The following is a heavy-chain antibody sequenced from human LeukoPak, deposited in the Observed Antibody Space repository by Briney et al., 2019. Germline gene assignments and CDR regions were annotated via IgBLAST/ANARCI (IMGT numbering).Heavy chain of an antibody. J-gene: IGHJ6*02. D-gene: IGHD2-8*01. CDR1: GITFTSYW. V-gene: IGHV3-74*01. CDR2: INSGGSST. Sequence: GGSLRLSCTASGITFTSYWMHWVRQAPGKGLVWVSRINSGGSSTTYADSMKGRFTMSRDNAKNTLYLQMNSLRDEDAAVYYCAREMDYYYGLDVWGQGTTVTVSS. CDR3: AREMDYYYGLDV.